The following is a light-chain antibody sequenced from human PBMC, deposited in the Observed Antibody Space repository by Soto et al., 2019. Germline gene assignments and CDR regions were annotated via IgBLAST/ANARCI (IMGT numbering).Light chain of an antibody. CDR2: GAS. J-gene: IGKJ5*01. CDR1: QSVSSN. CDR3: QQYASAPPIP. V-gene: IGKV3-15*01. Sequence: EVEMTKSPATLSASTGERAALSCRASQSVSSNLAWYQQKPGQAPRLLIYGASTRASGVPTRFSGSGSGTQFTLTISSLQSEDFAVYYCQQYASAPPIPFGQGTRLEI.